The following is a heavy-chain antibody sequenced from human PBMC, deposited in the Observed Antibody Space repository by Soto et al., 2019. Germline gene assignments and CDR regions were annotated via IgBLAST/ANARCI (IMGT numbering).Heavy chain of an antibody. D-gene: IGHD6-19*01. CDR1: GDSYSISTYS. CDR3: AGMPYTSGLRFDP. Sequence: PSETLSLTCNMSGDSYSISTYSWGWIRQPPGRALQWIGFIYQSGVTSYNPSLASRVSISLDRSNNQCSLKLKSVTAADTAVYFCAGMPYTSGLRFDPWGPGTQVTVSS. CDR2: IYQSGVT. V-gene: IGHV4-30-2*01. J-gene: IGHJ5*02.